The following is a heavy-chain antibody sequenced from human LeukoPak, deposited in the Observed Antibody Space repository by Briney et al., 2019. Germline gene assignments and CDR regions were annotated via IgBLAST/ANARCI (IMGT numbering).Heavy chain of an antibody. Sequence: ASVKVSCKASGYTFSTHGVNWVRQAPGQGLEWIGWTNAYTDNTNYPQKLQDRVTMTTDTSTRSAYIELRSLTSDDTAVFYCARDQYDSVWGSYRPYFDFWGQGTLVTVSS. V-gene: IGHV1-18*01. J-gene: IGHJ4*02. D-gene: IGHD3-16*02. CDR2: TNAYTDNT. CDR3: ARDQYDSVWGSYRPYFDF. CDR1: GYTFSTHG.